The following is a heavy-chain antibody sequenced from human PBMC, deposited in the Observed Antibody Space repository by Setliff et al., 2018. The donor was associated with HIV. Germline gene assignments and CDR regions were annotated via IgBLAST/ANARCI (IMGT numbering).Heavy chain of an antibody. J-gene: IGHJ4*02. V-gene: IGHV4-39*01. D-gene: IGHD3-10*01. CDR1: GDSISSSIYY. CDR3: ARPALGIGGGSRFDN. CDR2: IYYTGSP. Sequence: PSETLSLTCTVSGDSISSSIYYWGWVRQPPGKGLEWIEGIYYTGSPFYNPSLKSRVTISVDTSNNQFSLKLSSVTAADTAVYYCARPALGIGGGSRFDNWGQGTRVTVSS.